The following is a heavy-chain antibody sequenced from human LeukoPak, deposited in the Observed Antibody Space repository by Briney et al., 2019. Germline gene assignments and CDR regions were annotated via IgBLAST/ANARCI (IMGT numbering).Heavy chain of an antibody. D-gene: IGHD3-10*01. CDR2: IYTTGST. CDR3: ARGTYGSGSRVYYYYYMDV. V-gene: IGHV4-4*07. Sequence: PSETLSLTCTVSGGSLSGSYWSWIRQPAGKGLDWIGRIYTTGSTNYNPSLKSRVTISVDKSKNQFSLKMSSVTAADTAVYYCARGTYGSGSRVYYYYYMDVWGKGTTVTVSS. J-gene: IGHJ6*03. CDR1: GGSLSGSY.